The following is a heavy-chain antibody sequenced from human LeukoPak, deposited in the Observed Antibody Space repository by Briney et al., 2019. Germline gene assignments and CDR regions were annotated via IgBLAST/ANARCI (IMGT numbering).Heavy chain of an antibody. Sequence: GGSLRLSCAASGFTFSSYAMHWVRQAPGKGLEYVSAISSNGGSTYYANSVKGRFTISRDNAKNSLYLQMNSLRAEDTAVYYCARGENFWSGYYNPQLDYWGQGTLVTVSS. CDR3: ARGENFWSGYYNPQLDY. D-gene: IGHD3-3*01. V-gene: IGHV3-64*01. CDR1: GFTFSSYA. CDR2: ISSNGGST. J-gene: IGHJ4*02.